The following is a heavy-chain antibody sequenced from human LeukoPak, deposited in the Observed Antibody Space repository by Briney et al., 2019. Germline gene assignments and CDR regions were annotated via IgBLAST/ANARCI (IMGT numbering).Heavy chain of an antibody. Sequence: GGSLRLSCAASGFTFSSYWMHWVRQAPGKGLVWVSRINTDGSSTSYADSVKGRFTISRDNAKNTLYLQMNSLRAEDTAVYYCARDTYYYDSSGYVRRIDAFDIWGQGTMVTVSS. V-gene: IGHV3-74*01. J-gene: IGHJ3*02. CDR3: ARDTYYYDSSGYVRRIDAFDI. CDR2: INTDGSST. D-gene: IGHD3-22*01. CDR1: GFTFSSYW.